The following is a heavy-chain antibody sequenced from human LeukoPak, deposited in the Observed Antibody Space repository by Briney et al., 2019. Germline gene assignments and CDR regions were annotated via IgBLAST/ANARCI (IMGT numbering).Heavy chain of an antibody. V-gene: IGHV4-31*03. CDR1: GGSISRGDNY. CDR3: ARDRSGSSSLNAFDI. Sequence: SRTLSLTCTVSGGSISRGDNYWRWIRQHPGTGLECIGYIYYTGRTYYNPSLKSRVTISIDTSRSQFSLRLSSVTAADTAVYYCARDRSGSSSLNAFDIWGQGTMVTVSS. CDR2: IYYTGRT. D-gene: IGHD3-10*01. J-gene: IGHJ3*02.